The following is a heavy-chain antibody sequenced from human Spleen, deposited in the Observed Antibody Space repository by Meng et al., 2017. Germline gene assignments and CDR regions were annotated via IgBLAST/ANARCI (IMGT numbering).Heavy chain of an antibody. CDR2: TSRDGSDT. J-gene: IGHJ4*02. V-gene: IGHV3-74*02. CDR3: AAAWELLPPGY. Sequence: VQLVESGGGAVQPGRSLRLSCAASGFTFSTYWLHWVRQAPGKGLVWVSRTSRDGSDTVYADSVKGRFTMSRDNAKNTLYLQMNSLRAEDTAVYYCAAAWELLPPGYWGQGTLVTVSS. CDR1: GFTFSTYW. D-gene: IGHD1-26*01.